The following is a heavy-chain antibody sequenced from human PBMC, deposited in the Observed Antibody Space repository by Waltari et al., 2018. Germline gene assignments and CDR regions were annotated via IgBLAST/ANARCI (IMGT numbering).Heavy chain of an antibody. D-gene: IGHD1-1*01. J-gene: IGHJ5*02. CDR2: RIPIFGTP. V-gene: IGHV1-69*12. CDR1: GGSFGSYA. CDR3: ARRQLGGPLDP. Sequence: QVHLVQSGAEVKQPGSSVQASCKASGGSFGSYAISWVRLAPGQGLEWMGGRIPIFGTPKYAQNFQDRVTITAEESTSTVYLELSSLKSEDTALEYCARRQLGGPLDPWGQGTLVTVSS.